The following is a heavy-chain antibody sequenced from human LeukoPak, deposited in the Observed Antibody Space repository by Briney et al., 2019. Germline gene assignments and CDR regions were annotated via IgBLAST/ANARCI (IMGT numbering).Heavy chain of an antibody. Sequence: GGSLRLSCAASGFTFSSYSMNWVRQAPGKGLEWVSRINDDGSATFYADSVKGRFTISRDNAKNSLYLQMNSLRAEDTAVYYCARFGIVATVAYWGQGTLVTVSS. CDR2: INDDGSAT. V-gene: IGHV3-21*01. D-gene: IGHD5-12*01. CDR1: GFTFSSYS. J-gene: IGHJ4*02. CDR3: ARFGIVATVAY.